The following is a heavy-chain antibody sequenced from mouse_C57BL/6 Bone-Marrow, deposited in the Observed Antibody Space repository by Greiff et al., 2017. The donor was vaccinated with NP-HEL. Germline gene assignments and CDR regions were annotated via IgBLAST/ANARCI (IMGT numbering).Heavy chain of an antibody. Sequence: EVKLVESGGGLVQPKGSLKLSCAASGFSFNTYAMNWVRQAPGKGLEWVARIRSKSNNYATYYADSVKDRFTISRDDSESMLYLQMNNLKTEDTAMYYCVGVYYGSSYWYFDVWGTGTTVTVSS. CDR1: GFSFNTYA. J-gene: IGHJ1*03. CDR3: VGVYYGSSYWYFDV. D-gene: IGHD1-1*01. CDR2: IRSKSNNYAT. V-gene: IGHV10-1*01.